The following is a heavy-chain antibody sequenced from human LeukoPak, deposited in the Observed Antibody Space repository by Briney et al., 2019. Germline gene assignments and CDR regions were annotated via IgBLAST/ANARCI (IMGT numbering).Heavy chain of an antibody. V-gene: IGHV4-39*01. J-gene: IGHJ4*02. CDR3: VKSGGYGLIDY. Sequence: SETLSLTCAVSGASISGSGYYLGWIRQSPGKGLEWIGNIYYTGNTYYNASLQSRVTISIDTSENQFSLRLNSVTAADTAMYYCVKSGGYGLIDYWGPRTLVTVSS. CDR1: GASISGSGYY. D-gene: IGHD1-26*01. CDR2: IYYTGNT.